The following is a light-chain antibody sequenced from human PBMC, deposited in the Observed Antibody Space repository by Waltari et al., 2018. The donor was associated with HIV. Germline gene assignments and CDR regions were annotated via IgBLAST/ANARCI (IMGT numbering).Light chain of an antibody. J-gene: IGKJ4*01. Sequence: EIVLTPSPATLSLSPGERATLSCRASQSVNTYLGWYQQKPDQPPRLLIYDVSKRASGIPARFSGSGSGTDFSLTISNLKPEDSAVYYCQHRVSWPATFGGGTKVQIK. CDR2: DVS. V-gene: IGKV3-11*01. CDR1: QSVNTY. CDR3: QHRVSWPAT.